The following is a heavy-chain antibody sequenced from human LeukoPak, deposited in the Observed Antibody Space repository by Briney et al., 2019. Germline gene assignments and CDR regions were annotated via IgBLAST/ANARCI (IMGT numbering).Heavy chain of an antibody. CDR2: ISYDGSNE. D-gene: IGHD6-6*01. CDR3: ARDKGTSFISSFDY. Sequence: PGRSLRLSSAASGFTSSSYAMHWVRQAPGEGLERGAIISYDGSNEYYADSVKGRFTISRDNSKNTLYLQMNSLRAADTAVYYCARDKGTSFISSFDYWGQGTLVTVSS. J-gene: IGHJ4*02. V-gene: IGHV3-30*04. CDR1: GFTSSSYA.